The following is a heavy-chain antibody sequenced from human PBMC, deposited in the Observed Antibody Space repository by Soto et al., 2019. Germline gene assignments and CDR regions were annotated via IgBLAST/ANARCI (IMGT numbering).Heavy chain of an antibody. Sequence: QVQLQESGPGLVKPSQTLSLTCTVSGGSISSGGYYWSWIRQHPGKGLEWIGYIYYTGNTFYKPSLKSRVTITIDTSKNQFSLNLRSLNAADTAVDYCAILRHEYQLPQLAFDIWGQGTMVTVSS. CDR3: AILRHEYQLPQLAFDI. CDR2: IYYTGNT. D-gene: IGHD2-2*01. CDR1: GGSISSGGYY. J-gene: IGHJ3*02. V-gene: IGHV4-31*03.